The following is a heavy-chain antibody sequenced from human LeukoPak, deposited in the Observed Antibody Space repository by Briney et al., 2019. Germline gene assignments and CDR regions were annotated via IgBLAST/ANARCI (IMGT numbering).Heavy chain of an antibody. CDR2: IYPGDSDT. V-gene: IGHV5-51*01. CDR3: ARHFSYCSGGSCYSHYFDY. D-gene: IGHD2-15*01. J-gene: IGHJ4*02. Sequence: GESLKISCKGSGYSFTSYWIGWVRQMPGKGLEWMGIIYPGDSDTRYSPSFQGQVTISADKSIGTAYLQWSSLKASDTAMYYCARHFSYCSGGSCYSHYFDYWGQGTLVTVSS. CDR1: GYSFTSYW.